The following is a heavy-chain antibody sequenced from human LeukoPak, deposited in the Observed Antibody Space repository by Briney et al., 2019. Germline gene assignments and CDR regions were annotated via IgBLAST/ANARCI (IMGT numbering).Heavy chain of an antibody. J-gene: IGHJ3*02. D-gene: IGHD2-15*01. CDR2: INEDGGKT. CDR1: GFSFDDYP. Sequence: GGSLRLSCAASGFSFDDYPMHWVRQAPGKGLEWVSLINEDGGKTFYADSVRGRFTISRDNSKKSLYLQMNSLRTEDTALYYCAKEIDTLGTNAFDIWGQGTIVTVSS. V-gene: IGHV3-43*02. CDR3: AKEIDTLGTNAFDI.